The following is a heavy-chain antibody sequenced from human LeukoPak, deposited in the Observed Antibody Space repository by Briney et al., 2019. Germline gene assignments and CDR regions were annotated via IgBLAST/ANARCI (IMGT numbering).Heavy chain of an antibody. J-gene: IGHJ4*02. V-gene: IGHV3-23*01. D-gene: IGHD4/OR15-4a*01. CDR3: AKDLVPAGAKRPVGH. Sequence: GGSLRLSCVASGFTFSSYAMSWVRQAPGKGLEWVSAISGGGANSYYADSVKGRFTISRDNSKDTLYLQMNSLGAEDTAVYYCAKDLVPAGAKRPVGHWGQGTLVTVSS. CDR1: GFTFSSYA. CDR2: ISGGGANS.